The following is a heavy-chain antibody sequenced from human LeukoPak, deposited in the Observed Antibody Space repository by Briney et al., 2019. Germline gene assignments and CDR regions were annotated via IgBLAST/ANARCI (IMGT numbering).Heavy chain of an antibody. J-gene: IGHJ4*02. Sequence: PGGSLRLSCAASGFTFSSCWMSWVRQAPGKGLEWVANIKQDASEKNYLDSVKGRFTISRNNTKNTLFLYMDSLRDEDTAVYYCARDLVGAADWGQGTLVTVSS. CDR2: IKQDASEK. CDR1: GFTFSSCW. V-gene: IGHV3-7*01. D-gene: IGHD1-26*01. CDR3: ARDLVGAAD.